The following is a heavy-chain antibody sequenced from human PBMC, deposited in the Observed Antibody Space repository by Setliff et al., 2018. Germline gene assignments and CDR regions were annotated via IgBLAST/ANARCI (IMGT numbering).Heavy chain of an antibody. Sequence: SVTLSLTCAVYGGSFSAYCWTWIRQPPGKGLEWIREINHSGSSNYNPSLKRRVTISVDTSKNQFSLNLSSVTAADTAVYYCLTKIIAGGGPHYDYFDYWGQGTLVTVSS. CDR3: LTKIIAGGGPHYDYFDY. CDR2: INHSGSS. D-gene: IGHD1-26*01. V-gene: IGHV4-34*03. CDR1: GGSFSAYC. J-gene: IGHJ4*02.